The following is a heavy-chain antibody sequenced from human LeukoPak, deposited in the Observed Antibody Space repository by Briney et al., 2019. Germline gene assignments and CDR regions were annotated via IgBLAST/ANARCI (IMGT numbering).Heavy chain of an antibody. J-gene: IGHJ4*02. V-gene: IGHV3-23*01. CDR2: ISGSGGST. CDR3: AKVSHEGSGYYYSYFDY. CDR1: GFTFTSYG. Sequence: GGSLRLSCAASGFTFTSYGMHWVRQAPGKGLEWVSAISGSGGSTYYADSVKGRFTISRDNSKNTLYLQMNSLRAEDTAVYYCAKVSHEGSGYYYSYFDYWGQGTLVTVSS. D-gene: IGHD3-22*01.